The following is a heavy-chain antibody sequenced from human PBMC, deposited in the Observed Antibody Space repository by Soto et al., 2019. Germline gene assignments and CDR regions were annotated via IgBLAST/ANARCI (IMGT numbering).Heavy chain of an antibody. Sequence: GESLKISCKGSGYSFTSYWIGWVRQMPGKGLEWMGIIYPGDSDTRYSPSFQGQVTISADKSISTAYLQWSSLKASDTAMYYCARRVDSWMGYYYYGMDVWGQGTPVTVYS. CDR2: IYPGDSDT. CDR1: GYSFTSYW. V-gene: IGHV5-51*01. D-gene: IGHD1-1*01. CDR3: ARRVDSWMGYYYYGMDV. J-gene: IGHJ6*02.